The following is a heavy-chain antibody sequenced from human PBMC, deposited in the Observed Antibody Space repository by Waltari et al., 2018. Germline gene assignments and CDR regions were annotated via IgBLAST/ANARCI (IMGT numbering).Heavy chain of an antibody. V-gene: IGHV4-4*02. J-gene: IGHJ4*02. CDR2: VHHSGKT. CDR3: AGDRAIGLFFDY. Sequence: QVQLQESGQGLVKPSGTLSLTCAVPGDAISGNYWGSWVRQSPEKGLEWIGQVHHSGKTHYNPSIQSRVTISLDKPKNQFSLNLNSVTAADTAVYYCAGDRAIGLFFDYWGRGTLVTVSS. CDR1: GDAISGNYW. D-gene: IGHD2-2*01.